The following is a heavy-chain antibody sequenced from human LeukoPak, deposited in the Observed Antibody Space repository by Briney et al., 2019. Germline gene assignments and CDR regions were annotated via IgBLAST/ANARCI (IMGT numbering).Heavy chain of an antibody. CDR2: IGDTGRAR. J-gene: IGHJ2*01. D-gene: IGHD3-16*01. Sequence: GGSLRLSCAASGFTFSRHGMHWVRQAPGKGLEWVAVIGDTGRARYYADSVKGRFTTSRDNSQNTLYLEMNSLRYDDTALYYCAREAAWGNWYFDLWGRGTLVTVSS. V-gene: IGHV3-30*03. CDR3: AREAAWGNWYFDL. CDR1: GFTFSRHG.